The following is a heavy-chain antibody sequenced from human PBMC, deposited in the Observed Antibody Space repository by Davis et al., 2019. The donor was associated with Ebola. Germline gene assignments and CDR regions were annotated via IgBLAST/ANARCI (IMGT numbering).Heavy chain of an antibody. Sequence: GESLKISCAASGFTFSSYSMNWVRQAPGKGLEWVSSISSSSSYIYYADSVKVRFTISRDNAKNSLYLQMNSLRAEDTAVYYCARDFAYCSGGSCYSVYYYGMDVWGQGTAVTVSS. CDR1: GFTFSSYS. V-gene: IGHV3-21*01. D-gene: IGHD2-15*01. CDR2: ISSSSSYI. CDR3: ARDFAYCSGGSCYSVYYYGMDV. J-gene: IGHJ6*02.